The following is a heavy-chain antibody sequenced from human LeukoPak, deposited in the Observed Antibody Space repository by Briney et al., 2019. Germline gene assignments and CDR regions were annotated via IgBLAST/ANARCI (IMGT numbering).Heavy chain of an antibody. V-gene: IGHV3-53*01. CDR3: ARGGMRRPYDC. Sequence: AGSPRLSCAVSGFTVSSNYMSWVRQAPGKGLEWVSVIYDIGNTYYADSVKGRFTISRDTSKNTVYLQMNSLRAEDTAVYYCARGGMRRPYDCWGQGALVTVSS. CDR2: IYDIGNT. J-gene: IGHJ4*02. D-gene: IGHD1-14*01. CDR1: GFTVSSNY.